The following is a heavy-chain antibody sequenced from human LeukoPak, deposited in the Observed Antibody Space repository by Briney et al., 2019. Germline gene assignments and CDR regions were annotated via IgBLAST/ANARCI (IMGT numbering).Heavy chain of an antibody. CDR3: ARWSSLAAAKAFDY. V-gene: IGHV4-31*03. D-gene: IGHD6-13*01. J-gene: IGHJ4*02. CDR1: GGSINSGGYY. CDR2: IYYSGST. Sequence: SQTLSLTCTVSGGSINSGGYYWSWIRQHPGKGLEWIGYIYYSGSTYYNPSLKSRATISVDTSKRQFSLKLNSVTAADTAVYYCARWSSLAAAKAFDYWGQGTLVTVSS.